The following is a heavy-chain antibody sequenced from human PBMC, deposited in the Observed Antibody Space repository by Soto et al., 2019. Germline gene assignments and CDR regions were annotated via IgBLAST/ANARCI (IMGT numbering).Heavy chain of an antibody. CDR3: ARHLGEGYFDY. CDR1: GGSFSGYY. V-gene: IGHV4-34*01. J-gene: IGHJ4*02. Sequence: SETLSLTCAVYGGSFSGYYWSWIRQPPGKGLEWIGEINHSGSTYYNPSLKSRVTISVDTSKNHFSLKLSSVTAADTAVYYCARHLGEGYFDYWGQGTLVTVSS. CDR2: INHSGST.